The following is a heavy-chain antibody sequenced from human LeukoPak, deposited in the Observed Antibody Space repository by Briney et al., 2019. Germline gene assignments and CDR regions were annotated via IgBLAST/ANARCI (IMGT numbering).Heavy chain of an antibody. CDR2: IIPILGIA. CDR3: AREGGYSYGLPFDY. CDR1: GYTFTSYY. J-gene: IGHJ4*02. D-gene: IGHD5-18*01. V-gene: IGHV1-69*04. Sequence: GASVKVSCKASGYTFTSYYMHWVRQAPGQGLEWMGRIIPILGIANYAQKFQGRVTITADKSTSTAYMELSSLRSEDTAVYYCAREGGYSYGLPFDYWGQGTLVTVSS.